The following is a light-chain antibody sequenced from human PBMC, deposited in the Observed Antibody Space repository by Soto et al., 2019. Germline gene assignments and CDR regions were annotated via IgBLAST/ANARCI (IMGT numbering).Light chain of an antibody. Sequence: IVLTQSPGTLSLSPGERATLSCRASQSISSSYLAWYQQKPGQAPRLLVYGASSRATGIPDRFSGSGSGPDFTLTISRLEPEDFAVYYCQEYGSSRFTFGPGTKVDIK. CDR1: QSISSSY. J-gene: IGKJ3*01. V-gene: IGKV3-20*01. CDR2: GAS. CDR3: QEYGSSRFT.